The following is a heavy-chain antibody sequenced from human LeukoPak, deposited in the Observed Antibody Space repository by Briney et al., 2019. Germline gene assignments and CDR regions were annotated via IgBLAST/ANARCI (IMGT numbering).Heavy chain of an antibody. CDR3: ARDRRGYSGYDMN. J-gene: IGHJ4*02. CDR1: GYTFNGYY. CDR2: INPNSGGT. Sequence: ASVKVSCKASGYTFNGYYMQWVRQAPAQGLEWMGRINPNSGGTDSAQKFQGRVTMTIDTSINTAYMELCSLTSDDTAVYYCARDRRGYSGYDMNWGQGTLVTVSS. V-gene: IGHV1-2*06. D-gene: IGHD5-12*01.